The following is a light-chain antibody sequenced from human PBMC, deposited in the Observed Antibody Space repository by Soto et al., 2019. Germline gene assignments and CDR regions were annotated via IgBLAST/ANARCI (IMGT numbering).Light chain of an antibody. J-gene: IGKJ5*01. CDR2: GAS. Sequence: EIGMTQSPAAVSVSPGERATLSCRASQSFSSNLAWYQQKPGQAPRLLIYGASTRATGIPARFSGSGSGTEFTLTISSLQSEDFAVYYCQQYGSSPIPFGQGTRLEI. CDR1: QSFSSN. CDR3: QQYGSSPIP. V-gene: IGKV3-15*01.